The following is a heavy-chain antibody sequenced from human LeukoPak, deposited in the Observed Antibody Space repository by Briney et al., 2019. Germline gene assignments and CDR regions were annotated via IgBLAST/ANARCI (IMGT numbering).Heavy chain of an antibody. CDR3: ARSRYYYDSSGYLRGYYYMDV. Sequence: SETLSLTCTVSGGSISSGGYYRSWIRQHPGKGLEWIGYIYYSGSTYYNPSLKSRVTISVDTSKNQFSLKLNSVTAADTAVYYCARSRYYYDSSGYLRGYYYMDVWGKGTTVTVSS. V-gene: IGHV4-31*03. CDR2: IYYSGST. D-gene: IGHD3-22*01. J-gene: IGHJ6*03. CDR1: GGSISSGGYY.